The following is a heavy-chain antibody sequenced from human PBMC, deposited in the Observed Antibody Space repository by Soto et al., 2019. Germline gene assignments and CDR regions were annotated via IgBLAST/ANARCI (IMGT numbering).Heavy chain of an antibody. CDR1: GFTFSNYA. J-gene: IGHJ6*02. V-gene: IGHV3-30-3*01. CDR2: ISYDGSDK. Sequence: QVHLVESGGGVVQPGRSLRLSCAASGFTFSNYAMHWVRQAPGKGLEWVAVISYDGSDKYNANSVKGRFTISRDNSNNTLYLQMNSLRAEDTAVYYCARDTGPNGYNYYYFGMDGWGQGTMVTVSS. CDR3: ARDTGPNGYNYYYFGMDG. D-gene: IGHD5-18*01.